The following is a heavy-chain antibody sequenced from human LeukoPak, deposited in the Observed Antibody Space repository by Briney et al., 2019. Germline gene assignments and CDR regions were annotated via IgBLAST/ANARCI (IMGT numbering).Heavy chain of an antibody. CDR2: ISAYNGNT. CDR3: ARGTFSSGWYPSFDY. J-gene: IGHJ4*02. V-gene: IGHV1-18*01. CDR1: GYSFTNYG. Sequence: ASVTVSCKASGYSFTNYGFSWVRQAPGQGLEWMGGISAYNGNTNYAQKLQGRVTMTTDTSTSTAYMELRSLRSDDTAVYYCARGTFSSGWYPSFDYWGQGTLVTVSS. D-gene: IGHD6-19*01.